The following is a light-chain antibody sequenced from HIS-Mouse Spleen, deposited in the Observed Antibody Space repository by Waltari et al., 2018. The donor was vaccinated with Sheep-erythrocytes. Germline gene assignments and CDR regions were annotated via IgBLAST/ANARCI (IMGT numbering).Light chain of an antibody. Sequence: EVVMTQSPLSLPVTLGQPASISCRYRPSLAHSHGNTYLNLFQRRPGQSPRRLIYKVSNRDSGVPDRFSGSGSGTDFTLKISRVEAEDVGVYYWMKGTFGQGTKLEIK. CDR1: PSLAHSHGNTY. V-gene: IGKV2-30*02. J-gene: IGKJ2*01. CDR2: KVS. CDR3: MKGT.